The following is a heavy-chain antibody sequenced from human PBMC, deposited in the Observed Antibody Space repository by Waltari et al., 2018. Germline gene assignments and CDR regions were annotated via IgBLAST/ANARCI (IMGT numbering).Heavy chain of an antibody. Sequence: QVQLQQWGAGLLKPSETLSLTCAVYGGSFSGYYWSWIRQPPGKGLEWIGEINHSGSTNYNPSLKSRVTISVDTSKNQFSLKLSSVTAADTAVYYCARAVAGTIFDYWGLGTLVTVSS. CDR3: ARAVAGTIFDY. CDR1: GGSFSGYY. J-gene: IGHJ4*02. V-gene: IGHV4-34*01. D-gene: IGHD6-19*01. CDR2: INHSGST.